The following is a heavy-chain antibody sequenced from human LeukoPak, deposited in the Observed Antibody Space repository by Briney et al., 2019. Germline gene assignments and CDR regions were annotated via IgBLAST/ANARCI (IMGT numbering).Heavy chain of an antibody. D-gene: IGHD1-26*01. J-gene: IGHJ1*01. CDR3: LRGRFIAGAGD. CDR2: MNGNCGGT. CDR1: GMTFTIYD. V-gene: IGHV1-8*01. Sequence: ASVKVSCKTSGMTFTIYDINWVRQATGQGLEWMGRMNGNCGGTGYAQEFKGRVTMTMDTSISTSHRALPNMRSDVTSAYYCLRGRFIAGAGDWGQGTPVTVSS.